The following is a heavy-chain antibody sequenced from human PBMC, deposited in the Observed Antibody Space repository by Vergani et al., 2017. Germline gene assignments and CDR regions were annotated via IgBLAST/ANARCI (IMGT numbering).Heavy chain of an antibody. D-gene: IGHD2-2*01. Sequence: QVQLVESGGGVVQPGRSLRLSCAASGFTFSSYAMHWVRQAPGKGLEWVAVISYDGSNKYYADSVKGRFTISRDKSKNTLYLQMNSLRAEDTAVYYCARDWGPWGIVVVGNYWGQGTLVTVSS. V-gene: IGHV3-30-3*01. CDR1: GFTFSSYA. CDR2: ISYDGSNK. J-gene: IGHJ4*02. CDR3: ARDWGPWGIVVVGNY.